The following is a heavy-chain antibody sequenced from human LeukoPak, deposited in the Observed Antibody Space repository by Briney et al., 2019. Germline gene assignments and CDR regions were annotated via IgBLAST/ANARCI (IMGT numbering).Heavy chain of an antibody. J-gene: IGHJ4*02. CDR1: GFTFDDYA. CDR3: AKDIGPVVVPASLDY. Sequence: PGRSLRLSCAASGFTFDDYAMHWVRQAPGKGLEWVSGISWNSGSIGYADSVKGRFTISRDNAKNSLYLQMNSLRAEDTALYYCAKDIGPVVVPASLDYWGQGTLVTVSS. CDR2: ISWNSGSI. V-gene: IGHV3-9*01. D-gene: IGHD2-2*01.